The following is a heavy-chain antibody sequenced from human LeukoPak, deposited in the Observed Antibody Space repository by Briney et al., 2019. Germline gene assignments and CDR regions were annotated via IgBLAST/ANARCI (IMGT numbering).Heavy chain of an antibody. V-gene: IGHV1-2*02. CDR3: ARDLLGLTIDY. CDR1: GYTFTGHY. CDR2: INPNSGGT. J-gene: IGHJ4*02. Sequence: ASVKVSCKASGYTFTGHYMHWVRQAPGQGLEWMGWINPNSGGTNYAQKFQGRITMTRDTSISTAYMELSRLRSDDTAVYYCARDLLGLTIDYWGQGTLVTVSS. D-gene: IGHD3/OR15-3a*01.